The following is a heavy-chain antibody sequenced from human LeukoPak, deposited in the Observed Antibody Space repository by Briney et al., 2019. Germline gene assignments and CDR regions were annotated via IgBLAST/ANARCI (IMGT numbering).Heavy chain of an antibody. Sequence: SETLSLTCTVSGGSISSSSYYWGWIRQPPGTGLEWIGEIYHSGSTNYNPSLKSRVTISVDTSKNQFSLKLYSVTAADTAVYYCARGGDYGDYVFHYWGQGTLVTVSS. CDR2: IYHSGST. V-gene: IGHV4-39*07. CDR1: GGSISSSSYY. CDR3: ARGGDYGDYVFHY. J-gene: IGHJ4*02. D-gene: IGHD4-17*01.